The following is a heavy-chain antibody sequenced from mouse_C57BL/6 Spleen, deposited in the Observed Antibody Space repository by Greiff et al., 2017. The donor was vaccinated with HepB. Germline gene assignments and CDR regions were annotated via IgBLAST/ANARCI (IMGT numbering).Heavy chain of an antibody. CDR1: GFTFSSYA. Sequence: EVKVVESGEGLVKPGGSLKLSCAASGFTFSSYAMSWVRQTPEKRLEWVAYISSGGDYIYYADTVKGRFTISRDNARNTLYLQMSSLKSEDTAMYYCTRVPHYYGSSYYFDYWGQGTTLTVSS. CDR2: ISSGGDYI. D-gene: IGHD1-1*01. V-gene: IGHV5-9-1*02. J-gene: IGHJ2*01. CDR3: TRVPHYYGSSYYFDY.